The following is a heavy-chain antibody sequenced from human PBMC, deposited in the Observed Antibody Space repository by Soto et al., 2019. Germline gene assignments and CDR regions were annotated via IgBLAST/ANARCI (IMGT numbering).Heavy chain of an antibody. J-gene: IGHJ6*02. Sequence: EVQLVESGGGLVKPGGSLRLSCAASGFTFSSYSMNWVRQAPGKGLEWVSSISSSSSYIYYADSVKGRFTISRDNAKNSLSLGMNSLRDVETAVDYWASGSGCAMPYYGMDGWRQGTTGTVSS. CDR1: GFTFSSYS. CDR3: ASGSGCAMPYYGMDG. V-gene: IGHV3-21*01. D-gene: IGHD2-2*01. CDR2: ISSSSSYI.